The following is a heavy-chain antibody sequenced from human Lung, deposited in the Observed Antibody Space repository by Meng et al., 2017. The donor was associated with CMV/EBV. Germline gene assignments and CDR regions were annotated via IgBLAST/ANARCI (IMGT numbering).Heavy chain of an antibody. CDR2: MNPNSGNT. V-gene: IGHV1-8*01. J-gene: IGHJ6*02. D-gene: IGHD2-2*01. Sequence: ASVKVSCKASGYMFTTYDINWVRQATGQGLEWMGWMNPNSGNTGYAQKFQGRVTLTRVTSISTAYMELISLTSDDTAVYYCARTRIEVEPDGRKIKYYNYGMDVWGQGTTVXVSS. CDR1: GYMFTTYD. CDR3: ARTRIEVEPDGRKIKYYNYGMDV.